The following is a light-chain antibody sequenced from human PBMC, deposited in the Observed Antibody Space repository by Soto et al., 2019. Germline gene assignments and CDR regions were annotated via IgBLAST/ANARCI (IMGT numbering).Light chain of an antibody. Sequence: QSVLTQPRSVSGSPGQSVTISCTGTSSDVGAYNSVSWYQHHPGKAPKLLIYDVSKRPSGVPDRFSASKSGNTASLTISGLQAEDEADYYCCSYAGSSTGVFGGGT. CDR3: CSYAGSSTGV. CDR1: SSDVGAYNS. J-gene: IGLJ3*02. CDR2: DVS. V-gene: IGLV2-11*01.